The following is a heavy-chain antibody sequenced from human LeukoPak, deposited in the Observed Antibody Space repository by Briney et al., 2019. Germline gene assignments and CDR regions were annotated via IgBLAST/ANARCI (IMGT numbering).Heavy chain of an antibody. CDR1: GGSISSYY. D-gene: IGHD6-13*01. Sequence: SETLSLTCTVSGGSISSYYWSWIRQPPGKGLEWIGYIYYSGSTNYNPSLKSRVTISVDTSKNQFSLKLSSVTAADTAVYYCARATGSRRAFDIWGQGTMVTVSS. V-gene: IGHV4-59*01. J-gene: IGHJ3*02. CDR3: ARATGSRRAFDI. CDR2: IYYSGST.